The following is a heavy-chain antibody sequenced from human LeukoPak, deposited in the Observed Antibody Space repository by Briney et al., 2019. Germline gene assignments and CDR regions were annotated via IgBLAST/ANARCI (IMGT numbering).Heavy chain of an antibody. J-gene: IGHJ1*01. CDR1: GFTFSNAW. Sequence: PGGSLRLSCAVSGFTFSNAWLSWVRQAPGKGLEWVGRIKSRTDGGTRDYAAPVIGRFTISRDDSKNTLYLHMNRLKTEDTAVYYRTTETTVLFQHWGQGTLVTVSS. V-gene: IGHV3-15*01. CDR2: IKSRTDGGTR. CDR3: TTETTVLFQH. D-gene: IGHD1/OR15-1a*01.